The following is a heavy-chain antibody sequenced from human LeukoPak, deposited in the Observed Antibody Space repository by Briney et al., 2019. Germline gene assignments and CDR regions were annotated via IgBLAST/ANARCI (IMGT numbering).Heavy chain of an antibody. V-gene: IGHV3-15*04. CDR3: TTYGSGRKFDY. CDR2: IESKTDGGTT. J-gene: IGHJ4*02. CDR1: GFSFSDAW. Sequence: GGSHRLSCAASGFSFSDAWMSWVRQIPGKGLEWVGRIESKTDGGTTDYAAPVKGGFTISRDDSTNTLYLQMNSLKSEDTAVYYCTTYGSGRKFDYWGQGILVTVSS. D-gene: IGHD3-10*01.